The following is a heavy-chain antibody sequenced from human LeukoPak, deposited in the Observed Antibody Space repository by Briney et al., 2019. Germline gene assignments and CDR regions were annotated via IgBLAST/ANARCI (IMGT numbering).Heavy chain of an antibody. Sequence: PSETLSLTCTVSGGSISSSSYYWGWIRQPPGKGLEWIGSIYYSGSTHYNPSLKSRVTISVDTSKNQFSLKLSSVTAADTAVYYCARDSTGGQAAFDIWGQGTMVTVSS. CDR3: ARDSTGGQAAFDI. CDR2: IYYSGST. J-gene: IGHJ3*02. D-gene: IGHD3-10*01. V-gene: IGHV4-39*07. CDR1: GGSISSSSYY.